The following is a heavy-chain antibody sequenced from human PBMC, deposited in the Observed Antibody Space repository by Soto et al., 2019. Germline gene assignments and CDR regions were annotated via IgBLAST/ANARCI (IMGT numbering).Heavy chain of an antibody. V-gene: IGHV3-23*01. Sequence: PGGSLRLSCAVSGFTFSSYAMSWVRQAPGKGLEWVSAISGSGGSTYYADSVKGRFTISRDNSKNTLYLQMNSLRAEDTAVYYCARRRAYDILTGYPDYWGQGTLVTVSS. CDR1: GFTFSSYA. CDR3: ARRRAYDILTGYPDY. D-gene: IGHD3-9*01. CDR2: ISGSGGST. J-gene: IGHJ4*02.